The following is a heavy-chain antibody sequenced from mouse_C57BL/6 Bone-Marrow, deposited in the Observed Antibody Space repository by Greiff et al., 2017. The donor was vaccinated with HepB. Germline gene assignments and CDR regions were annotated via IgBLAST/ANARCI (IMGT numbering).Heavy chain of an antibody. CDR2: IYPGNSDT. J-gene: IGHJ2*01. CDR3: TRAAYDGYYVGY. Sequence: EVQLQQSGTVLARPGASVKMSCKTSGYTFTSYWMHWVKQRPGQGLEWIGAIYPGNSDTSYNQKFKGKAKLTAVTSASTAYMELSSLTNEDSAVYYCTRAAYDGYYVGYWGQGTTLTVSS. D-gene: IGHD2-3*01. V-gene: IGHV1-5*01. CDR1: GYTFTSYW.